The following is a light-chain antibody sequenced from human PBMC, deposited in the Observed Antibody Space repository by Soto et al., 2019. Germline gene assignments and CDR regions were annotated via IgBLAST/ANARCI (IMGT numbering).Light chain of an antibody. CDR3: QSQENRLRGPVF. V-gene: IGLV1-40*01. J-gene: IGLJ2*01. CDR2: GNS. Sequence: QSVLTQPPSVSGAPGQRVTISCTGSSSNIGAGYEIHWYQQLPGTAPKLLIYGNSNRPSGVPDRFSGSKSGTSASLAITGLQAEDEADYSCQSQENRLRGPVFFGRGTKLTVL. CDR1: SSNIGAGYE.